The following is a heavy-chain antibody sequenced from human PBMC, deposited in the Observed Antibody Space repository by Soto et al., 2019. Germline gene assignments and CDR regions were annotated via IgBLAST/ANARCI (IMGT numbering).Heavy chain of an antibody. V-gene: IGHV3-15*07. CDR2: IKSKVDGGTT. CDR1: GFTFSNAW. Sequence: PGGSLRLSCAASGFTFSNAWMNWVRQAPGRGLQWVGRIKSKVDGGTTDYAAPVKGRFTISRDDSKNTVYLQMSSLNSEDTAVYYCAKGVPGIAVAGTGYFQHWGQGTLVTVSS. CDR3: AKGVPGIAVAGTGYFQH. J-gene: IGHJ1*01. D-gene: IGHD6-19*01.